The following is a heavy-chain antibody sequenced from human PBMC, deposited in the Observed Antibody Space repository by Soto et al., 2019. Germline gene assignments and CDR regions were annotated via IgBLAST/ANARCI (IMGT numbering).Heavy chain of an antibody. CDR1: GFTFSSYG. V-gene: IGHV3-30*18. J-gene: IGHJ6*02. CDR2: ISYDGSNK. D-gene: IGHD3-10*01. Sequence: PGGSLRLSWAASGFTFSSYGMHWVRQAPGKGLEWVAVISYDGSNKYYADSVKGRFTISRDNSKNTLYLQMNSLRAEDTAVYYCAKGYYGSGRHYYYGMDVWGQGTTVTVSS. CDR3: AKGYYGSGRHYYYGMDV.